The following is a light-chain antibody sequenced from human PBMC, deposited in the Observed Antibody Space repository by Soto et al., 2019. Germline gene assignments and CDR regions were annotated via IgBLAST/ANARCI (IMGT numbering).Light chain of an antibody. J-gene: IGKJ2*01. Sequence: EIVLTQSPGTLSLSPGERATLSCRASQSVNSNYLAWYQHKPGQAPRLLIYGASSNATGITARFSGSGSGTDFTLTISRLEPEDFALYYFQQYGTSLYTFGQGTKLEIK. CDR3: QQYGTSLYT. CDR1: QSVNSNY. V-gene: IGKV3-20*01. CDR2: GAS.